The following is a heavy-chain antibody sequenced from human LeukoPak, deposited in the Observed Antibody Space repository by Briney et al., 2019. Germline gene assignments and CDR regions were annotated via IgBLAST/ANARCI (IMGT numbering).Heavy chain of an antibody. CDR2: IYYSGST. CDR1: GGSISSYY. CDR3: ARVGSSGYYNY. D-gene: IGHD3-22*01. V-gene: IGHV4-39*07. Sequence: PSETLSLTCTVSGGSISSYYWGWIRQPPRKGLEWIGSIYYSGSTYYNPSLKSRVTISVDTSKNQFSLKLSSVTAADTAVYYCARVGSSGYYNYWGQGTLVTVSS. J-gene: IGHJ4*02.